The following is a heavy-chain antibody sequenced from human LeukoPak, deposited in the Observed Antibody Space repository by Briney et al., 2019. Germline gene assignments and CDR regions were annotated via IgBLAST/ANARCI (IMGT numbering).Heavy chain of an antibody. CDR2: IIPILGIA. CDR3: ARDLREMATMDWFDP. D-gene: IGHD5-12*01. Sequence: SVKVSCKASGYTFTDYYIHWVRQAPGQGLEWMGRIIPILGIANYAQKFQGRVTITADKSTSTAYMELSSLRSEDTAVYYCARDLREMATMDWFDPWGQGTLVTVSS. J-gene: IGHJ5*02. V-gene: IGHV1-69*04. CDR1: GYTFTDYY.